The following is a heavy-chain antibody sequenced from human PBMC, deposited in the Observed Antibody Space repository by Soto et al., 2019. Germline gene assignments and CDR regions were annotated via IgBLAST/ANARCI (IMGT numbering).Heavy chain of an antibody. D-gene: IGHD1-1*01. CDR3: AKEKPTTTCFDS. J-gene: IGHJ4*02. CDR1: GFSFSSYP. V-gene: IGHV3-23*01. CDR2: ISGSGTNT. Sequence: GSLRLSCVASGFSFSSYPMTWVRQAPGKGLEWVSVISGSGTNTYYAESVKGRFTISRDSSQNTLYLQMNSLRAEDTAVYYCAKEKPTTTCFDSWGQGTLVT.